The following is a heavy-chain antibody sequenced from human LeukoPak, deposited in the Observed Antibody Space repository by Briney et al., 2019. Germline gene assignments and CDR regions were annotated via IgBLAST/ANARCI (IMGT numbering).Heavy chain of an antibody. J-gene: IGHJ4*02. CDR3: ARSFDWLLYPDY. Sequence: GESLKISCKASGYNFTPYWIGWVRQMPGKGLEWMGIIYPGDSDTRYSPSFQGQVTISADKSISTAYLRWSSLKASDTAMYYCARSFDWLLYPDYWGQGTLVTVSS. CDR2: IYPGDSDT. V-gene: IGHV5-51*01. D-gene: IGHD3-9*01. CDR1: GYNFTPYW.